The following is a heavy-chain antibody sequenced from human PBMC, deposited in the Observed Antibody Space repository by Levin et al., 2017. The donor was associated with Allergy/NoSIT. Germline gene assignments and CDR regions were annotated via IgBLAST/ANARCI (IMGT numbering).Heavy chain of an antibody. CDR3: ARDSGDWQQLVPHDAFDI. Sequence: SQTLSLTCAISGDSVSSNSAAWNWIRQSPSRGLEWLGRTYYRSKWYNDYAVSAKSRITINPDTSKNQFSLQLNSVTPEDTAVYYCARDSGDWQQLVPHDAFDIWGQGTMVTVSS. CDR1: GDSVSSNSAA. CDR2: TYYRSKWYN. V-gene: IGHV6-1*01. J-gene: IGHJ3*02. D-gene: IGHD6-13*01.